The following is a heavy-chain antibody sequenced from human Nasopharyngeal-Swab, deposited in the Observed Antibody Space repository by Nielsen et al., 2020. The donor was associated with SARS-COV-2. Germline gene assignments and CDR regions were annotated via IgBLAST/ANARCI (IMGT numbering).Heavy chain of an antibody. CDR3: ARGVAGVSMIVVVLTGGSYHFDY. CDR1: GGFFSAFD. J-gene: IGHJ4*02. V-gene: IGHV4-34*01. CDR2: INHSGNT. D-gene: IGHD3-22*01. Sequence: SETLSLPSAVYGGFFSAFDWSWVRPPPGKGLGWVGGINHSGNTNYNPSLKSRVTISLDTSKNQFSLKLSSVTAADTAVYYCARGVAGVSMIVVVLTGGSYHFDYWGQGTLVTVSS.